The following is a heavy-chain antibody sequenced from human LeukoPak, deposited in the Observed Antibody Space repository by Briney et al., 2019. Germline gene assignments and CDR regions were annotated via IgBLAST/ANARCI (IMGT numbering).Heavy chain of an antibody. CDR2: LHHTASA. CDR3: ARGPTVTTDY. V-gene: IGHV4-59*08. CDR1: GGSISGYY. Sequence: PSETLSLTCSVSGGSISGYYWSWLRQAPGKGLEWIGFLHHTASATYNPSLESRVTTSMDTSKNQFSLKLNSVTAADTAVYYCARGPTVTTDYWGQGTLVTVSS. D-gene: IGHD4-17*01. J-gene: IGHJ4*02.